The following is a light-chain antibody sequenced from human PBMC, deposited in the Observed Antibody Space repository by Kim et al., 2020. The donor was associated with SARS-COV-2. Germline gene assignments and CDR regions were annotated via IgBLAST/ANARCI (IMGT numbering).Light chain of an antibody. Sequence: QSFTSSSTGTSVDIGAYNYVSWYHQQQGKAPKLMIYAVTNRPSGVSNRFSGSKSGNTASLTISGLQAEDEADYYCSSYTRTTTLVFGGGTQLTVL. J-gene: IGLJ2*01. CDR3: SSYTRTTTLV. CDR2: AVT. V-gene: IGLV2-14*03. CDR1: SVDIGAYNY.